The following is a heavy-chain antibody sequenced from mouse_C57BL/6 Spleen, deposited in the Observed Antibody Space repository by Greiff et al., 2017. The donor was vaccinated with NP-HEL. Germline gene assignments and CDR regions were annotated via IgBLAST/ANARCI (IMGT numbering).Heavy chain of an antibody. J-gene: IGHJ2*01. V-gene: IGHV1-64*01. Sequence: QVQLQQPGAELVKPGASVKLSCKASGYTFTSYWMHWVKQRPGQGLEWIGMIHPNSGSTKYNEKFKSKATLTVDKSSSTAYMQLSSLTSEDSAVYYCARSLYYGYDKDYFDYWGQGTTLTVSS. CDR2: IHPNSGST. CDR1: GYTFTSYW. D-gene: IGHD2-2*01. CDR3: ARSLYYGYDKDYFDY.